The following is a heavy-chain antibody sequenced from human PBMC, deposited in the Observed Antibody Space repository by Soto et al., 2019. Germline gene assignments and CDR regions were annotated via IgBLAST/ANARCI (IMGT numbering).Heavy chain of an antibody. Sequence: SETLSLTCTVSGASLSLLYRSWVRQSPGKGLEWIGHIYYNGSATYNPSFRSRFTIAIDTSKSQFSLRRTSVTAADTAVYYCARDGGEIWNNIFYYSGMDVWGQGTTVTVSS. CDR3: ARDGGEIWNNIFYYSGMDV. V-gene: IGHV4-59*01. CDR2: IYYNGSA. CDR1: GASLSLLY. J-gene: IGHJ6*02. D-gene: IGHD3-16*01.